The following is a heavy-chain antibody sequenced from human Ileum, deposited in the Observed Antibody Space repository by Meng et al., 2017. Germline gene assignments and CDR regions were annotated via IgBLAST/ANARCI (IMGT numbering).Heavy chain of an antibody. CDR1: GFTFSSSW. Sequence: DVHLVQSGGGLVQPGGSLRLACTASGFTFSSSWMHWVRQVPGKGLVWVSRIKYDGSITMYADFVKGRFTISRDNAMNTLYLQMNNLRAEDTAVYYCARSDWFDPWGQGTLVTVSS. CDR3: ARSDWFDP. V-gene: IGHV3-74*03. CDR2: IKYDGSIT. J-gene: IGHJ5*02.